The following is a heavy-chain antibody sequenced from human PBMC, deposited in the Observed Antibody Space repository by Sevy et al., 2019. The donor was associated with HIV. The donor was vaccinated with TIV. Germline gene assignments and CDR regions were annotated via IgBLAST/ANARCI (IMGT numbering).Heavy chain of an antibody. CDR3: AGRSIVVDYYYYGMDV. V-gene: IGHV4-39*01. J-gene: IGHJ6*02. D-gene: IGHD2-15*01. CDR2: IYYSGST. Sequence: SETLSLTCTVSGGSISSSSYYWGWIRQPPGKGLEWIGSIYYSGSTYYNPSLKSRVTISVDTSKNQFSLKLSSVTAADTAVYYCAGRSIVVDYYYYGMDVWGQGTTVTVSS. CDR1: GGSISSSSYY.